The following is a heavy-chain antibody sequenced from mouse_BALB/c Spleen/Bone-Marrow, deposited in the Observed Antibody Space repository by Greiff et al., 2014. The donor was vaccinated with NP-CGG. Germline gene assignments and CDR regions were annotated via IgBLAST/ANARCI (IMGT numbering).Heavy chain of an antibody. V-gene: IGHV5-6-5*01. CDR1: GFTFSSYA. CDR3: AREVDGWYYFDY. D-gene: IGHD2-3*01. Sequence: EVQRVESGGGLVKPGGSLKLSCAASGFTFSSYAMSWVRQTPEKRLEWVASISSGGSTYYPDSVKGRFTISRDNAWNILYLQMSSLRSEDTAMYYCAREVDGWYYFDYWGQGTTLTVSS. CDR2: ISSGGST. J-gene: IGHJ2*01.